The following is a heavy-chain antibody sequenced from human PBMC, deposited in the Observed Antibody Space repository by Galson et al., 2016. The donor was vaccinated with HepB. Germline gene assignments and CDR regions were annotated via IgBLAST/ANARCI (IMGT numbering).Heavy chain of an antibody. CDR2: ISSTGNSK. V-gene: IGHV3-11*01. Sequence: SLRLSCAVSGFTFRDYYMGWIRQAPGKGLEWVAYISSTGNSKYYADSVKGRFTISRDNAKNSLILQMSGLRAEDTAVYFCAKVANVNYFDSWGQGTLVTVSS. D-gene: IGHD1-7*01. J-gene: IGHJ5*01. CDR1: GFTFRDYY. CDR3: AKVANVNYFDS.